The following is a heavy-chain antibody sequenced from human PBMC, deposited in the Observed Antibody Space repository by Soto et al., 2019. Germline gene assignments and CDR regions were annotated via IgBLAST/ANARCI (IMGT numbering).Heavy chain of an antibody. V-gene: IGHV3-30-3*01. Sequence: GGSLRLSCAASGFTFSSYAMHWVRQAPGKGLEWVAVISYDGSNKYYADSVKGRFTISRDNSKNTLYLQMNSLRAEDTAVYYCARGSHWGYGMDVWGQGTTVTVS. CDR3: ARGSHWGYGMDV. J-gene: IGHJ6*02. CDR2: ISYDGSNK. CDR1: GFTFSSYA. D-gene: IGHD7-27*01.